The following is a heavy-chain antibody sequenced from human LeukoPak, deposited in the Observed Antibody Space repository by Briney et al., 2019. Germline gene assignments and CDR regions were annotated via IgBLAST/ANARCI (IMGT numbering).Heavy chain of an antibody. CDR1: GFTLSDYY. J-gene: IGHJ4*02. V-gene: IGHV3-11*01. D-gene: IGHD2-15*01. CDR3: ASSWGGTALDY. Sequence: GGSLRLSCEASGFTLSDYYMTWVRQAPGKGLEWISYIRRSGDITFYADSVKGRFIISRDSSRNSLYLQMNSLSVDDTAVYYCASSWGGTALDYWGLGTLVTVSS. CDR2: IRRSGDIT.